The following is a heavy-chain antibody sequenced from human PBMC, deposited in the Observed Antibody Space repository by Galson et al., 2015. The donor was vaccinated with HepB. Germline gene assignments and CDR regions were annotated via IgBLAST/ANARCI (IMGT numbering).Heavy chain of an antibody. CDR1: GFTFSNYA. CDR2: ISSSGGST. V-gene: IGHV3-23*01. Sequence: SLRLSCAASGFTFSNYAMSWVCQAPGKGLEWVSVISSSGGSTYYADSVKGRFTISRDNSKNTLYLQMNSLRAEDTAVYYCAKGAYGDDVPYFDYWGQGTPVTVSS. J-gene: IGHJ4*02. CDR3: AKGAYGDDVPYFDY. D-gene: IGHD4-17*01.